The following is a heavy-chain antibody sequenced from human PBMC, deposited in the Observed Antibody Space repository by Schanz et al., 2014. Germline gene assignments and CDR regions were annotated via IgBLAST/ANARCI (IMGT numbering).Heavy chain of an antibody. CDR1: GFIFRSFG. Sequence: QGQLVESGGGVVQPGKSLRLSCATSGFIFRSFGIHWVRQAPGKGLEWVAVIWYDGSNKYYADSVKGRFTISRDNSKNTVYIQMNSLRAEDTAVYYCARGGPAYYFDDWGQGTLVTVSS. J-gene: IGHJ4*02. CDR3: ARGGPAYYFDD. CDR2: IWYDGSNK. V-gene: IGHV3-33*01.